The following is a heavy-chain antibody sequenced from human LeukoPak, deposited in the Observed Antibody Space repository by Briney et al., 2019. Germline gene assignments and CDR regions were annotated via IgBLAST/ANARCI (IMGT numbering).Heavy chain of an antibody. J-gene: IGHJ3*01. Sequence: SETLSPTCAVYGGSFSGYYWSWIRQPPGKGLEWSGYVNHSGSTNYNPSLKSRVTISIDTSKNQFSLKLSSVTAADTAVYYCASYARSGVAGKFVSAPYALDFWGPGTMVTVSS. D-gene: IGHD6-19*01. CDR1: GGSFSGYY. CDR3: ASYARSGVAGKFVSAPYALDF. CDR2: VNHSGST. V-gene: IGHV4-34*01.